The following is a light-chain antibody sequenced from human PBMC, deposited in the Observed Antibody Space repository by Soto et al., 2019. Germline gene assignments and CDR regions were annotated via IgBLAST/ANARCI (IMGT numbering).Light chain of an antibody. Sequence: QSVLTQPPSVSGAPGQRVTISCTGSSSNIGAGYDVHWYQQLPGTAPKLLIYGNSNRPSGVPDRFSGSKSGTSASLAITGLQAEDEADYYSQSSDSSLSAHVVFGGGTKLTVL. CDR3: QSSDSSLSAHVV. CDR1: SSNIGAGYD. V-gene: IGLV1-40*01. CDR2: GNS. J-gene: IGLJ2*01.